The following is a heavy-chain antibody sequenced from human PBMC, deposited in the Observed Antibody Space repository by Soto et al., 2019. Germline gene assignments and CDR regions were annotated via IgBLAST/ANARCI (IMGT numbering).Heavy chain of an antibody. J-gene: IGHJ6*02. V-gene: IGHV4-34*01. D-gene: IGHD3-3*01. CDR1: GGSFSGYY. CDR2: INHSGST. CDR3: ARFRGTIFGVVITRAYYYYGMDV. Sequence: LSLTCAVYGGSFSGYYWSWIRQPPGKGLEWIGEINHSGSTNYNPSLKSRVTISVETSKNQFSLKLSSVTAADTAVYYCARFRGTIFGVVITRAYYYYGMDVWGQGTTVTVSS.